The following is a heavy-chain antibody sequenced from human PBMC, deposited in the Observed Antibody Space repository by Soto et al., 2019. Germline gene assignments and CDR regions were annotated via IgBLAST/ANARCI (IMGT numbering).Heavy chain of an antibody. CDR3: ARDGPYYYDSSGYSDY. J-gene: IGHJ4*02. CDR2: ISSSGSTI. D-gene: IGHD3-22*01. CDR1: GFTFSDYY. Sequence: GGSLRLSCAASGFTFSDYYMSWIRQAPGKGLEWVSYISSSGSTIYYADSVKGRFTISRDNAKNSLYLQMNSLRAEDTAVYYCARDGPYYYDSSGYSDYWGQGTLVTVSS. V-gene: IGHV3-11*01.